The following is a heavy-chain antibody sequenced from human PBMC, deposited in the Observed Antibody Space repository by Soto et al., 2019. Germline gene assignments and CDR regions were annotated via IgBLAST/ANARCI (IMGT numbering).Heavy chain of an antibody. CDR2: INHSGST. D-gene: IGHD6-6*01. Sequence: SETLSLTCAVSGDSIISIYHWSWIRQPPGKGLEWIGEINHSGSTNYNPSLKSRVTISVDTSKNQFSLKLSSVTAADTAVYYCARVSSIAARKNWFDPWGQGPLVTAPQ. CDR3: ARVSSIAARKNWFDP. J-gene: IGHJ5*02. V-gene: IGHV4-34*01. CDR1: GDSIISIYH.